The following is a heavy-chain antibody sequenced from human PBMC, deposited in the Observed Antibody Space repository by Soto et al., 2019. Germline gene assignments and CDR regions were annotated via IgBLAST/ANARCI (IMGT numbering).Heavy chain of an antibody. Sequence: GGSLRLSCAASGFTFSSYAMSWVRQAPGKGLEWVSGISGSGSSTYYAASVKGRFTISRDNSKNTLYLQMNSLRADDYGDLLNWFDPWGQGTLVTVSS. V-gene: IGHV3-23*01. CDR3: WFDP. CDR2: ISGSGSST. CDR1: GFTFSSYA. J-gene: IGHJ5*02. D-gene: IGHD4-17*01.